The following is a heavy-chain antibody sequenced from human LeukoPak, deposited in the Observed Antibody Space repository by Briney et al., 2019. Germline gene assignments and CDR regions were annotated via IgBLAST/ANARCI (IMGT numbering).Heavy chain of an antibody. Sequence: ASVKVSCKASGYTFPGYFMHWVRQAPGQGLDGMGWTNPNSGGTNYAQTFEGRVTMNRDTSISTAYMELSRLRSDDTAVYYCARGVGATMGSDYWGQGTLVTVSS. CDR3: ARGVGATMGSDY. CDR1: GYTFPGYF. V-gene: IGHV1-2*02. J-gene: IGHJ4*02. D-gene: IGHD1-26*01. CDR2: TNPNSGGT.